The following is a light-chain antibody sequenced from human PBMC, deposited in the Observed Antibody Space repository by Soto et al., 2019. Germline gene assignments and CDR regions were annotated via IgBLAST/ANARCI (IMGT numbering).Light chain of an antibody. J-gene: IGKJ4*01. V-gene: IGKV3D-15*01. CDR1: QSVDSN. CDR2: GAS. Sequence: EIVMTQSPATLSVSPGERATLSCRASQSVDSNLAWYQQKPGQAPSLLIFGASTRATGVPARFSGSGSGTDFTLTISSLQSEDFGVYFCQQYDNWPFTFGGGTKVEIK. CDR3: QQYDNWPFT.